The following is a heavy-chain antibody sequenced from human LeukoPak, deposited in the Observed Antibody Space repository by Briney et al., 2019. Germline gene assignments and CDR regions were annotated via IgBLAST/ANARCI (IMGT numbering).Heavy chain of an antibody. V-gene: IGHV3-30-3*01. J-gene: IGHJ4*02. CDR3: ARDGFGENLSDY. Sequence: LTGGSLRLSCAASGFTFSSYAMHWVRQAPGKGLEWVAVISYDGSNKYYADSVKGRFTISRDNAKNSLYLQMNSLRAEDTAVYYCARDGFGENLSDYWGQGTLVTVSS. D-gene: IGHD3-10*01. CDR2: ISYDGSNK. CDR1: GFTFSSYA.